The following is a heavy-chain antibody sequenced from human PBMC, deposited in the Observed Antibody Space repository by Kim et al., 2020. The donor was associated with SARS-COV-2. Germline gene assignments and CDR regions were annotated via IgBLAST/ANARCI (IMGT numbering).Heavy chain of an antibody. Sequence: SVKGRFTVSRDDSRATVYLQLISLRAEDTAVYYCAKDETPRIAVYDAFDVWGQGTVVTVSS. J-gene: IGHJ3*01. V-gene: IGHV3-23*01. CDR3: AKDETPRIAVYDAFDV.